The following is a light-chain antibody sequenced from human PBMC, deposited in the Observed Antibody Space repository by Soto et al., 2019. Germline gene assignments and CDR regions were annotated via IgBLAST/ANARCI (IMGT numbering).Light chain of an antibody. CDR3: QQYGASPFT. J-gene: IGKJ3*01. Sequence: VVLTQSPATLSLSPGEPATLSCRASRDVYINALAWYQQKPGRTPTLLIYGASTRATGIPDRFIATGSGTEFSLTISSVEPEDFAVYYCQQYGASPFTFGPGTRVEI. V-gene: IGKV3-20*01. CDR2: GAS. CDR1: RDVYINA.